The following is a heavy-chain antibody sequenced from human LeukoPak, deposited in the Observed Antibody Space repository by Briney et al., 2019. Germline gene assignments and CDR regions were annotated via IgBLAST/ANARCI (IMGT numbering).Heavy chain of an antibody. Sequence: GGSLRLSCAASGFSFSDYSMTWVRQAPGKGLEWVSSISGSSNYIYYADSVKGRFTISRDNAKNSLFLQMNSLRAEDTAVYYCVTKGYIDSSGYYYTVNYWGQGTLVTVSS. V-gene: IGHV3-21*01. D-gene: IGHD3-22*01. J-gene: IGHJ4*02. CDR3: VTKGYIDSSGYYYTVNY. CDR1: GFSFSDYS. CDR2: ISGSSNYI.